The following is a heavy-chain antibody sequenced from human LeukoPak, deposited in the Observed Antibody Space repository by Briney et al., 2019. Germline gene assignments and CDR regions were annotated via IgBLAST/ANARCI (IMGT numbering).Heavy chain of an antibody. Sequence: GGSLRLSCAASGFTLSGYYMTWVRQAPGKRREWVANVNEDGSEEHYVDSVKGRFTISRDNAKNSLFLQMNSLRDEDAAVYYCARGGRSPDYWGQGTLVIVSS. CDR1: GFTLSGYY. CDR2: VNEDGSEE. J-gene: IGHJ4*02. V-gene: IGHV3-7*04. CDR3: ARGGRSPDY.